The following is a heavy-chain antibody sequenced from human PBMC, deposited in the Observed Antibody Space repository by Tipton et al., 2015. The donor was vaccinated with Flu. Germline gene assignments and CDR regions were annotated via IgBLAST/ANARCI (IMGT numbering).Heavy chain of an antibody. J-gene: IGHJ4*02. CDR2: IYSSDST. Sequence: GSLRLSCAASGFIVSSDYMSWVRQAPGKGLEWVSVIYSSDSTSYADSVRGRFTLSRDNSRNTLYLQMNNLRVEDTAVYYCTRAGIVVLGAMSRPVDYWGQGTLVTVSS. V-gene: IGHV3-53*01. CDR3: TRAGIVVLGAMSRPVDY. CDR1: GFIVSSDY. D-gene: IGHD3-22*01.